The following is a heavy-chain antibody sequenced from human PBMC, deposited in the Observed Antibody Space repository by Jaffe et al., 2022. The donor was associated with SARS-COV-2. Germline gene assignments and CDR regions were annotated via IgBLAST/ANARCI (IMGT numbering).Heavy chain of an antibody. CDR2: ISYDGSNK. V-gene: IGHV3-30*18. CDR1: GFTFSSYG. CDR3: AKGEEDREQDTAMAMGGSYY. J-gene: IGHJ4*02. D-gene: IGHD5-18*01. Sequence: QVQLVESGGGVVQPGRSLRLSCAASGFTFSSYGMHWVRQAPGKGLEWVAVISYDGSNKYYADSVKGRFTISRDNSKNTLYLQMNSLRAEDTAVYYCAKGEEDREQDTAMAMGGSYYWGQGTLVTVSS.